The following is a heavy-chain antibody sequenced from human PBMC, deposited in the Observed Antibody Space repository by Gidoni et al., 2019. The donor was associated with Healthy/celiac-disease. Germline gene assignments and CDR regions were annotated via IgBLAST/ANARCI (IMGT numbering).Heavy chain of an antibody. V-gene: IGHV3-23*01. CDR3: AKDQPDSLRITMIVASSSFDY. Sequence: EVQLLESGGGLVQPGGSLRLSCAASGFTFSSYAMIWLRQAPGKGLEWVSAISGSGGSTYYADSVKGRFTISRDNSKNTLYLQMNSLRAEDTAVYYCAKDQPDSLRITMIVASSSFDYWGQGTLVTVSS. J-gene: IGHJ4*02. CDR1: GFTFSSYA. D-gene: IGHD3-22*01. CDR2: ISGSGGST.